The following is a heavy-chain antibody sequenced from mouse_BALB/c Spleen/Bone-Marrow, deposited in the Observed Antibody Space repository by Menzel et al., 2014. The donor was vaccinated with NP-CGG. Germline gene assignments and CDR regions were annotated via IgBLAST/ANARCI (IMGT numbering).Heavy chain of an antibody. D-gene: IGHD2-14*01. V-gene: IGHV5-6-3*01. CDR3: ARPYRYYFDY. CDR2: INSNGGST. CDR1: GFTFSSYG. Sequence: EVQRVESGGGLVQHGGSLKLSCAASGFTFSSYGMSWVRQTPDKRLELVATINSNGGSTYYPDSVKGRFTISRDNAKNTLYLQMSSLKSEDTAMYYCARPYRYYFDYWGQGTTLTVSS. J-gene: IGHJ2*01.